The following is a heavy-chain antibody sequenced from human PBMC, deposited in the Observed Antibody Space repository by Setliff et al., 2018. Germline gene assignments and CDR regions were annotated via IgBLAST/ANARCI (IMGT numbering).Heavy chain of an antibody. J-gene: IGHJ6*03. V-gene: IGHV4-61*01. Sequence: SETLSLTCTVSGGSVSSGSYYWSWIRQPPGKGLEWIGYIYYSGSTNYNPSLKSRVTISVDTSKNQFSLKLSSVTAADTAVYYCARGETSSGWYIYYYYYMDVWGKGTTVTGSS. CDR3: ARGETSSGWYIYYYYYMDV. CDR1: GGSVSSGSYY. CDR2: IYYSGST. D-gene: IGHD6-19*01.